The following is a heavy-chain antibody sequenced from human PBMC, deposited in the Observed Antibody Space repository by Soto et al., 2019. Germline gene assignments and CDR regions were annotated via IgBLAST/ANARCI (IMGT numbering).Heavy chain of an antibody. Sequence: QVQLVESGGGVVQPGRSLRLSCAASGFTFSSYGMHWVRQAPGKGLEWVAVIWYDGSNKYYADSVKGRFTISRDNSKNTLYLQMNSLRAEETAVYYCARDPRRVTKKERYYYYYMDVWGKGTTVTVSS. CDR2: IWYDGSNK. V-gene: IGHV3-33*01. CDR1: GFTFSSYG. CDR3: ARDPRRVTKKERYYYYYMDV. J-gene: IGHJ6*03. D-gene: IGHD1-1*01.